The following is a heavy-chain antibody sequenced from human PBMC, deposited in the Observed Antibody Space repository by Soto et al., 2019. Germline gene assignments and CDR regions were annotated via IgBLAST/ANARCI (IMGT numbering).Heavy chain of an antibody. CDR1: AYTFTTYA. D-gene: IGHD6-19*01. Sequence: ASVKVSCKASAYTFTTYAMHWVRQAPGQRLEWMGWINIGNGNTKYSQKFQGRVTITRDTSASTAYMELSSLRSEDTAMYYCARDGGLVPGYYFDYWGQGTLVTVSS. CDR3: ARDGGLVPGYYFDY. J-gene: IGHJ4*02. V-gene: IGHV1-3*04. CDR2: INIGNGNT.